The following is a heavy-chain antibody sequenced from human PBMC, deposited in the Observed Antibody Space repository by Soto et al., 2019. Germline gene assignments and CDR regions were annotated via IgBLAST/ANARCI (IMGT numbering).Heavy chain of an antibody. V-gene: IGHV4-61*01. CDR2: IYYSGST. Sequence: QVQLQESGPGLVKTSETLSLTCTVSGGSVTSGTYYWSWIRQPPGKGLEYIGYIYYSGSTNYNPSLNSRVTISVDTPKNQFSLKLSSATAPDTALYYCASANAGAFNIWGQGTMVTVSS. J-gene: IGHJ3*02. CDR1: GGSVTSGTYY. CDR3: ASANAGAFNI.